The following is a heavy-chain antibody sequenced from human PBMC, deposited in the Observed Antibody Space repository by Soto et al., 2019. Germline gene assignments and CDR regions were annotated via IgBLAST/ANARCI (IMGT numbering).Heavy chain of an antibody. CDR2: INHSGST. CDR3: ARGLAAAGYYYYYGMDV. Sequence: PSETLSLTCAVYGGSFSGYYWSWIRQPPGKGLEWIGEINHSGSTNYNPSLKSRVTISVDTSKNQFSLKLSSVTAADTAVYYCARGLAAAGYYYYYGMDVWGQGTTVTV. V-gene: IGHV4-34*01. CDR1: GGSFSGYY. J-gene: IGHJ6*02. D-gene: IGHD6-13*01.